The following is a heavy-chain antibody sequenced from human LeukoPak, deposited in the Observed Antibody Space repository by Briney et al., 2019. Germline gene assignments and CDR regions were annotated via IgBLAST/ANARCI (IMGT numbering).Heavy chain of an antibody. D-gene: IGHD4-17*01. J-gene: IGHJ3*02. CDR1: GAFITSSPYF. V-gene: IGHV4-39*07. Sequence: SETLSLTCSVSGAFITSSPYFWGWIRQTPGKGLEWVGSIFYSGSTYYNPSLKSRVTISVDTSKNQFSLKLSSVTAADTAVYYCARGTTVTTEDDAFDIWGQGTMVTVSS. CDR2: IFYSGST. CDR3: ARGTTVTTEDDAFDI.